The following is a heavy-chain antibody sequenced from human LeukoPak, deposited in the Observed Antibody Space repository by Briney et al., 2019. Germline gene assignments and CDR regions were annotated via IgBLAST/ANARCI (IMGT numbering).Heavy chain of an antibody. J-gene: IGHJ4*02. CDR3: ARGRYGSGRFDY. CDR2: INHSGST. CDR1: GASITNTNYY. Sequence: SETLSLTCTVSGASITNTNYYWSWIRQPPGKGLEWIGEINHSGSTNYNPSLKSRVTISVDTSKNQFSLKLSSVTAADTAVYYCARGRYGSGRFDYWGQGTLVTVSS. V-gene: IGHV4-39*07. D-gene: IGHD3-10*01.